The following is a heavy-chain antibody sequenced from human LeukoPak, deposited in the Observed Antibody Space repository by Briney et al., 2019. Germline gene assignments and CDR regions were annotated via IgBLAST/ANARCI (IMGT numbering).Heavy chain of an antibody. Sequence: ASVKVSCKASGYTFTSYAMNWVRQAPGQGLEWMGWINTNTGNPTYAQGFTGRFVFSLDTSVSTAYLQISSLKAEDTAVYYCARVVQNIVVDFDNWFDPWGQGTLVTVSS. J-gene: IGHJ5*02. CDR1: GYTFTSYA. CDR3: ARVVQNIVVDFDNWFDP. D-gene: IGHD2-2*01. CDR2: INTNTGNP. V-gene: IGHV7-4-1*02.